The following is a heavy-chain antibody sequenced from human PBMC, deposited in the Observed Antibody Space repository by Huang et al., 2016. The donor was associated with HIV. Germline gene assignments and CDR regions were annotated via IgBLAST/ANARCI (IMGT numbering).Heavy chain of an antibody. J-gene: IGHJ6*03. D-gene: IGHD5-18*01. V-gene: IGHV1-18*01. CDR3: ARGGGIQLWLLGYYYMDV. CDR1: GYTVSSFG. CDR2: ISVSNVNT. Sequence: QVQLVQSGAEVKKPGASVKVSCKASGYTVSSFGISWVRQAPGQGLEWVGRISVSNVNTKYAQKFQGRLTMTTDTSTSTAYMELRSLRSDDTAVYYCARGGGIQLWLLGYYYMDVWGNGTTVTVSS.